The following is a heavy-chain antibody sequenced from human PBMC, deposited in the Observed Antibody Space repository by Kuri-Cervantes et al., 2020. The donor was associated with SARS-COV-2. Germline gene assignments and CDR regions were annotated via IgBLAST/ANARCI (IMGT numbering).Heavy chain of an antibody. CDR3: AILGYCSSTSCAPDAFDI. D-gene: IGHD2-2*01. J-gene: IGHJ3*02. V-gene: IGHV3-48*04. Sequence: GESLKISCAASGFTFSSYWMSWVRQAPGKGLEWVSYISSSGSTIYYADSVKGRFTISRDNAKNSLYLQMNSLRAEDTAVYYCAILGYCSSTSCAPDAFDIWGQGTMVTVSS. CDR1: GFTFSSYW. CDR2: ISSSGSTI.